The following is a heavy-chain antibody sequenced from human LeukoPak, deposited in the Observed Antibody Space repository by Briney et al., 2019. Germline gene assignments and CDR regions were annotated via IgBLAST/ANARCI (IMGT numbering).Heavy chain of an antibody. Sequence: SETLSLTCAVYGGSFSNYYWSWIRQPPGKGLEWIGDIYHTGSTTYNPSLKSRVTISVDTSKKQFSLRLSSVTAADTAVYYCARGALRYFDWLKKDYYYMDVWGKGTTVTISS. J-gene: IGHJ6*03. CDR3: ARGALRYFDWLKKDYYYMDV. CDR2: IYHTGST. D-gene: IGHD3-9*01. CDR1: GGSFSNYY. V-gene: IGHV4-34*01.